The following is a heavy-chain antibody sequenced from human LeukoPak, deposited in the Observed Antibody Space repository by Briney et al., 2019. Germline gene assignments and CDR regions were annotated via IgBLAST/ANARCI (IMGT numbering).Heavy chain of an antibody. CDR1: GVSVSSSNYY. CDR2: IYYSGST. CDR3: ARQLYGAPDY. V-gene: IGHV4-39*01. Sequence: SETLSLTCTVSGVSVSSSNYYWGWIRQPPGKGLEWIGSIYYSGSTYYNPSLKSRVTISVDTSKNQFSLKLSSVTAADTAVYYCARQLYGAPDYWGQGTLVTVSS. J-gene: IGHJ4*02. D-gene: IGHD2-2*02.